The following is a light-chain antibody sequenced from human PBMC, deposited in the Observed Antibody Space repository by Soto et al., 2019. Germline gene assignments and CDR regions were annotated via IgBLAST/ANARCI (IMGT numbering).Light chain of an antibody. V-gene: IGLV1-40*01. CDR3: QSYDSSLSGHVI. CDR2: GNS. CDR1: SSNIGAGYD. J-gene: IGLJ2*01. Sequence: QSVLTQPPSVSGAPGQGVTISCTGSSSNIGAGYDVHWYQHLPGTAPKVLIFGNSNRPSGVPDRFSGSKSGTSASLAITGLQAEDEADYYCQSYDSSLSGHVIFGGGTKLTVL.